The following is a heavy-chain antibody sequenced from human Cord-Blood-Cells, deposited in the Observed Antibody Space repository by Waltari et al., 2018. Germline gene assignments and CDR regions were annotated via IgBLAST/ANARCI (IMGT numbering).Heavy chain of an antibody. V-gene: IGHV4-39*01. Sequence: QLQLQESGPGLVQPSETLSLTCTVSGCSISTSSYYWGLIRQPPGKGLEWSGSIYYSGSTYYNPSLTSRVTISVDTSKNQFSMKLSSVTAADTAVYYCARIGTMVRGVARAFDIWGQGTMVTVSS. CDR1: GCSISTSSYY. CDR3: ARIGTMVRGVARAFDI. J-gene: IGHJ3*02. D-gene: IGHD3-10*01. CDR2: IYYSGST.